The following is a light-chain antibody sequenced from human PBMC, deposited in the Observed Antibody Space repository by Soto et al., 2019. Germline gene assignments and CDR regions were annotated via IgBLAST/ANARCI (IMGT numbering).Light chain of an antibody. CDR2: DAS. V-gene: IGKV3-11*01. Sequence: EIVLTQSPATLSLSPGERATLSCRASQSVSSYLAWYQQKPGQAPRLLIYDASNRATGIPARFSGSGSGTEFTLTISRLQSEDSAVYYCHQYSNWPPWTFGPGTKVDIK. J-gene: IGKJ1*01. CDR3: HQYSNWPPWT. CDR1: QSVSSY.